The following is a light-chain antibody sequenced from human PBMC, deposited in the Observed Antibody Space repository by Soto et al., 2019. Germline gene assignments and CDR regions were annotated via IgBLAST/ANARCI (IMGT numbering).Light chain of an antibody. V-gene: IGKV3-20*01. CDR2: GAS. CDR1: QSVSSSY. J-gene: IGKJ4*01. CDR3: QQYGSAPPLS. Sequence: ILLTQSPGTRSLSPGDRATLSCRASQSVSSSYLSWYQQKPGQAPRLLSYGASSRATGNPDRFSGSGSVTDVTLTISRLEPEDCAGYYCQQYGSAPPLSVGGGTKLDSK.